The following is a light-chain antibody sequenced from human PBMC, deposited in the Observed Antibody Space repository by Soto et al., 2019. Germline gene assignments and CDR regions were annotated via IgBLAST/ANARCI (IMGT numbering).Light chain of an antibody. CDR2: GNS. CDR1: SSNIGAGYD. J-gene: IGLJ1*01. CDR3: QSYDSSLSGYYV. V-gene: IGLV1-40*01. Sequence: QSVLTQPPSVSGAPGQRVTISFTGSSSNIGAGYDVHCYQHLPGTAPKLLIYGNSNRPSGVPDRFSGSKSGTSASLAITGLQAEDEADYYCQSYDSSLSGYYVFGTGTKLTVL.